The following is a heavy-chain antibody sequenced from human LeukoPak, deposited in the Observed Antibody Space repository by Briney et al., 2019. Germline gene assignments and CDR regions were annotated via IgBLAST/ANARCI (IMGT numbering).Heavy chain of an antibody. Sequence: GGSLRLSCAASGFTFSSYSMNWVRQAPGQGLEWVSSISSSSSYIYYADSVKGRFTISRDNAKNSLYLQMNSLRAEDTAVYYCARWGSEWFDPWGQGTLVTVSS. D-gene: IGHD3-16*01. V-gene: IGHV3-21*01. CDR2: ISSSSSYI. J-gene: IGHJ5*02. CDR1: GFTFSSYS. CDR3: ARWGSEWFDP.